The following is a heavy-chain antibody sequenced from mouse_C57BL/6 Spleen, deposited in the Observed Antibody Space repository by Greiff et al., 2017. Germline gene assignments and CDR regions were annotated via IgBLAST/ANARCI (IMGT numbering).Heavy chain of an antibody. Sequence: QVQLQQSGPELVKPGASVKISCKASGYAFRSSWMNWVKQRPGKGLEWIGRIYPGDGDTNYNGKFKGKATLTADKSSSTAYMQLSSLTSEDSAVYFCARLELGPTWFAYWGQGTLVTVSA. V-gene: IGHV1-82*01. D-gene: IGHD4-1*01. CDR1: GYAFRSSW. J-gene: IGHJ3*01. CDR3: ARLELGPTWFAY. CDR2: IYPGDGDT.